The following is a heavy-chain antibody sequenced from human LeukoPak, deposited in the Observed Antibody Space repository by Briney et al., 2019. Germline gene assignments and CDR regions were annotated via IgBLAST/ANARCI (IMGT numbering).Heavy chain of an antibody. CDR1: GYSFTSYW. Sequence: GESLKISCKGSGYSFTSYWIGWVRQVPGKGLEWMGIIYPGDSDTRYSPSFQGQVTISADKSISTAYLQWSSLKASDTAMYYCARSMAVPAAMSYYYGMDVWGKGTTVTVSS. D-gene: IGHD2-2*01. V-gene: IGHV5-51*01. J-gene: IGHJ6*04. CDR3: ARSMAVPAAMSYYYGMDV. CDR2: IYPGDSDT.